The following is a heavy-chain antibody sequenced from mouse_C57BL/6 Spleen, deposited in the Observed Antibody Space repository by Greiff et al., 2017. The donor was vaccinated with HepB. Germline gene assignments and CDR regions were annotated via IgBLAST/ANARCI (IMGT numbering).Heavy chain of an antibody. J-gene: IGHJ1*03. CDR3: ARGDGTWYFDV. V-gene: IGHV1-64*01. D-gene: IGHD2-1*01. CDR2: IHPNSGST. Sequence: QVQLQQPGAELVKPGASVKLSCKASGYTFTSYWMHWVKQRPGQGLEWIGMIHPNSGSTNYNEKFKSKATLTVDISSSTAYMQSSSLTSEDSAVYYCARGDGTWYFDVWGTGTTVTVSS. CDR1: GYTFTSYW.